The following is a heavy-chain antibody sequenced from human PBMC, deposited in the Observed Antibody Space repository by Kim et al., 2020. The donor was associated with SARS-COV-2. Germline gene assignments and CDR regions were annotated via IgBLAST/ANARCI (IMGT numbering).Heavy chain of an antibody. CDR1: GSKVSTYW. Sequence: GESLKISCQASGSKVSTYWIGWVRQLPGKGLELMGVIHPRDSDVRYSQSFQGLVTISTDGSGAYLHLSALKASDTPFYYCATGPGVITNYYFEIWGQGTL. D-gene: IGHD3-16*02. V-gene: IGHV5-51*01. J-gene: IGHJ4*02. CDR2: IHPRDSDV. CDR3: ATGPGVITNYYFEI.